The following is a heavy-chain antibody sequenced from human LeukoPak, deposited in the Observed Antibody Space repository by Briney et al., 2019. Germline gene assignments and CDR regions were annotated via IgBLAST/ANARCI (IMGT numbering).Heavy chain of an antibody. D-gene: IGHD2-21*02. CDR3: ARDHEDIVVVTATPYYFDY. J-gene: IGHJ4*02. CDR1: GYTFTSYY. CDR2: INPSGGST. Sequence: ASVKVSCKAFGYTFTSYYMHWVRQAPGQGLEWMGIINPSGGSTSYAQKFQGRVTMTRDTSTSTVYMELSSLRSEDTAVYYCARDHEDIVVVTATPYYFDYWGQGTLVTVSS. V-gene: IGHV1-46*01.